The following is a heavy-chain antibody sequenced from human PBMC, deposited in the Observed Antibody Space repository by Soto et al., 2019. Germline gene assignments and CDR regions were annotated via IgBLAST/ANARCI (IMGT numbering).Heavy chain of an antibody. CDR1: GFTFSSYG. CDR3: ARDLGSGTSTAFFDY. J-gene: IGHJ4*02. Sequence: GGSLRLSCAASGFTFSSYGMHWVRQAPGKGLEWVAVIWYDGSNKYYADSVKGRFTISRDNSKNTLYLEMNSLRAEDTAVYYCARDLGSGTSTAFFDYWGQGTLVTVSS. D-gene: IGHD3-10*01. V-gene: IGHV3-33*01. CDR2: IWYDGSNK.